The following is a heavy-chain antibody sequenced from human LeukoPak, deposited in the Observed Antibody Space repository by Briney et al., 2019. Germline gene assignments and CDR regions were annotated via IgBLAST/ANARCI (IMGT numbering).Heavy chain of an antibody. CDR1: GFTFSSYG. D-gene: IGHD6-19*01. CDR3: AKDRWLVRDRYYYYGMDV. V-gene: IGHV3-30*18. J-gene: IGHJ6*02. Sequence: GGSLRLSCAASGFTFSSYGMHWVRQAPGKGLEWVAVISYDGSNKYYADSVKGRFTISRDNSKNTLYLQMNSLRAEDTAVYYCAKDRWLVRDRYYYYGMDVWGQGTTVTVSS. CDR2: ISYDGSNK.